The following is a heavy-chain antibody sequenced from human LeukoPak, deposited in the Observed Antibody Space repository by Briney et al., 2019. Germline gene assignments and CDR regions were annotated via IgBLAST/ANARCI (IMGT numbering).Heavy chain of an antibody. CDR3: AEDLASTNYVVDV. V-gene: IGHV3-30*02. D-gene: IGHD4-11*01. CDR1: GFTFRSFG. Sequence: GGSLRLSCAASGFTFRSFGMHWVRQAPGKGLEWVAFTVYDGSAEYYADPVQGRFTISRDNSKNTLYLQMNSLRIEDAAVYYCAEDLASTNYVVDVWGQGTTVTVSS. J-gene: IGHJ6*02. CDR2: TVYDGSAE.